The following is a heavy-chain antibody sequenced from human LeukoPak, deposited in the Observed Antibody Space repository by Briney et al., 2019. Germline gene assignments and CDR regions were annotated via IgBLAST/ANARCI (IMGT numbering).Heavy chain of an antibody. CDR3: ARGRRYCSSTSCYMGGYYYYYGMGV. V-gene: IGHV4-30-2*01. J-gene: IGHJ6*02. CDR2: IYHSGST. D-gene: IGHD2-2*02. CDR1: GGSISSGGYS. Sequence: SQTLSLTCAVSGGSISSGGYSWSWIRQPPGKGLEWIGYIYHSGSTYYNPSLKSRVTISVDTSKNQFSLKLSSVTAADTAVYYCARGRRYCSSTSCYMGGYYYYYGMGVWGQGTTVTVSS.